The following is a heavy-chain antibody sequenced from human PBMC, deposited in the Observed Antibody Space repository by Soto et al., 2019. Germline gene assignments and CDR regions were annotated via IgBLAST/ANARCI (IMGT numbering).Heavy chain of an antibody. J-gene: IGHJ5*01. CDR2: INDNGDDK. Sequence: PEGYPRLSCSASGFDFSAYAMHWVRQAPEKRLEYISAINDNGDDKYYTQSVEGRFTISRDNSKNTLFLHMTSLRPEGTANYHCVKGRFRYNASSTIQLDS. CDR3: VKGRFRYNASSTIQLDS. V-gene: IGHV3-64D*06. CDR1: GFDFSAYA. D-gene: IGHD1-20*01.